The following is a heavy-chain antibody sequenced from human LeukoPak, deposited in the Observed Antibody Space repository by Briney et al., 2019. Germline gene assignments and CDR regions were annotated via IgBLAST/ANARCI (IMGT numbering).Heavy chain of an antibody. J-gene: IGHJ4*02. D-gene: IGHD2-15*01. V-gene: IGHV5-51*01. CDR1: GYSFPSYW. Sequence: GESLKISCKGSGYSFPSYWIGWVRQMPGKGLELMGIIYPGDSDTRYSPSFQGQVTISADKSISTAYLQWSSLKASDTAMYYCARPAGYCSGGSCYVDYWGQGTLVTVSS. CDR3: ARPAGYCSGGSCYVDY. CDR2: IYPGDSDT.